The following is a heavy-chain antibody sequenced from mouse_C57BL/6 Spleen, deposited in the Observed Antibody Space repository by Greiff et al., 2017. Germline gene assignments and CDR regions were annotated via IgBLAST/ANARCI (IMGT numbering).Heavy chain of an antibody. CDR2: IDTNSGGT. J-gene: IGHJ4*01. CDR3: AREGDYYAMDY. CDR1: GYTFTSYW. V-gene: IGHV1-72*01. Sequence: QVQLQQPGAELVKPGASVKLSCKASGYTFTSYWMHWVKQRPGRGLEWIGRIDTNSGGTKYNEKFKSKATLTVDKPSSTAYMQLSSLTSEDSAVYYCAREGDYYAMDYWGQGTSVTVSS.